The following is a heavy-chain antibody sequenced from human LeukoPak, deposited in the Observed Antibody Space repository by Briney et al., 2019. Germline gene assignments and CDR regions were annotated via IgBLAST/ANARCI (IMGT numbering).Heavy chain of an antibody. V-gene: IGHV4-34*01. CDR3: ARGLRYYYDSSGYQTQGGYYFDY. CDR1: GGSFSDYN. Sequence: SETLSLTCAVYGGSFSDYNWSWIRQSPGKGLEWIGEINHSGSTNYNPSLKSRVTISVDTSKNQFSLKLSSVTAADTAVYYCARGLRYYYDSSGYQTQGGYYFDYWGQGTLVTVSS. J-gene: IGHJ4*02. D-gene: IGHD3-22*01. CDR2: INHSGST.